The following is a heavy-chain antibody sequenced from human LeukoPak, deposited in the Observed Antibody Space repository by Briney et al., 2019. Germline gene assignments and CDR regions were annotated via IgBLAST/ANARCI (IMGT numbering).Heavy chain of an antibody. V-gene: IGHV3-21*01. CDR2: ISSSSSYI. J-gene: IGHJ4*02. D-gene: IGHD1-20*01. Sequence: GGSLRLSCAASGFTFSSYSMNWVRQAPGKGLEWVSSISSSSSYIYYADSVKGRFTISRDNAKNSLYLQVNSLRAEDTAVYYCARQGSNWNYYFDYWGQGTLVTVSS. CDR1: GFTFSSYS. CDR3: ARQGSNWNYYFDY.